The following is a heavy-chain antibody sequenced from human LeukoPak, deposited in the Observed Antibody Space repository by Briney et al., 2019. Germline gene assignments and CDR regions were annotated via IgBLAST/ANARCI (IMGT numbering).Heavy chain of an antibody. CDR2: IHYSGST. CDR1: GGSISSYY. CDR3: ASSPDPGIAAAGTYYFDY. Sequence: SETLSLTCTVSGGSISSYYWSWIRQPPGKGLEWIGYIHYSGSTNYNPSLKSRVTMSVDTSKNQFSLKLSSVTAADTAVYYCASSPDPGIAAAGTYYFDYWGQGTLVTVSS. V-gene: IGHV4-59*12. D-gene: IGHD6-13*01. J-gene: IGHJ4*02.